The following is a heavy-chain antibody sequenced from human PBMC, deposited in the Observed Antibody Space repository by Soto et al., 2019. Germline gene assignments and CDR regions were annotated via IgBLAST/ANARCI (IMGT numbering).Heavy chain of an antibody. CDR3: AILPTYYYDSSGYYPYDY. CDR1: GGSISSSNW. CDR2: IYHSGST. V-gene: IGHV4-4*02. Sequence: XETLSLTCAVSGGSISSSNWWSWVRQPPVKGLEWIGEIYHSGSTNYNPSLKSRVTISVDKSKNQFSLKLSSVTAADTAVYYCAILPTYYYDSSGYYPYDYWGQGTLVTVSS. D-gene: IGHD3-22*01. J-gene: IGHJ4*02.